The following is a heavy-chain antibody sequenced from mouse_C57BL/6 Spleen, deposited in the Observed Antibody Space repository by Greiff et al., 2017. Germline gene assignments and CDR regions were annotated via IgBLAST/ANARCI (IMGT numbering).Heavy chain of an antibody. D-gene: IGHD2-3*01. J-gene: IGHJ2*01. Sequence: VQLQQSGPELVKPGASVKISCKASGYAFSSSWMNWVKQRPGKGLEWIGRIYPGDGDTNYTGKFKGKATLTADKSSSTGYMQLSSLKSEDSAVYCCARDEDGYSDYWGQGTTLTVSS. V-gene: IGHV1-82*01. CDR3: ARDEDGYSDY. CDR2: IYPGDGDT. CDR1: GYAFSSSW.